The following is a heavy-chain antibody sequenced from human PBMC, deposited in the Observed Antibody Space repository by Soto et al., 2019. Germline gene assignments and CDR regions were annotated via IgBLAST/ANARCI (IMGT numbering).Heavy chain of an antibody. CDR1: GYTFTSYG. Sequence: ASVKVSCKASGYTFTSYGISWVRQAPGQGLEWMGWISAYNGNTNYAQKLQGRVTMTTDTSTSTAYMELRSLRSDDTAVYYCAKNYYYYDSSGYDAFDIWGQGTMVTV. V-gene: IGHV1-18*01. CDR3: AKNYYYYDSSGYDAFDI. J-gene: IGHJ3*02. CDR2: ISAYNGNT. D-gene: IGHD3-22*01.